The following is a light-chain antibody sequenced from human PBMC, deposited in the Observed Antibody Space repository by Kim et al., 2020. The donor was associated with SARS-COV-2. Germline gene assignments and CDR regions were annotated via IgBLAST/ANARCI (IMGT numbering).Light chain of an antibody. CDR1: QSVSSN. CDR2: GAS. V-gene: IGKV3-15*01. CDR3: QQYNNWPRT. Sequence: EIVMTQSPDTLSVSPGERATLSCRASQSVSSNLAWYQQKPGQAPRLLIYGASTRATGIPASFSGSGSGTEFTLTISSLQSEDFAVYYCQQYNNWPRTFGQGTKVDIK. J-gene: IGKJ1*01.